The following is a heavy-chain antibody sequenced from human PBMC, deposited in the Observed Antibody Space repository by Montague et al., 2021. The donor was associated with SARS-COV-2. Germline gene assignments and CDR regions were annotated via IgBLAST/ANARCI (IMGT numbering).Heavy chain of an antibody. Sequence: SETLSLTCTVSGGSISSYYWCWIRQPPAKGLEWIGYIYYSRSTXXXPSXXXRVPISVDTSTNQFSLKLSSMTAAATAAYYCARVTRITIFGVVGWFDPWGQGTLVTVSS. CDR1: GGSISSYY. D-gene: IGHD3-3*01. V-gene: IGHV4-59*01. CDR3: ARVTRITIFGVVGWFDP. CDR2: IYYSRST. J-gene: IGHJ5*02.